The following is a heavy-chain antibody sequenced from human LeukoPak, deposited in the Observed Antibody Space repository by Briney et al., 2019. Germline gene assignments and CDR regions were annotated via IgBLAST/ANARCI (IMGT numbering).Heavy chain of an antibody. CDR1: GGSISSYY. D-gene: IGHD1-26*01. CDR2: IYYSGST. Sequence: SETLSLTCTVSGGSISSYYWSWIRQPPGKGLEWIGYIYYSGSTNYNPSLKSRVTISVDTSKNQFSLKLSSVTAADTAVYYCAREHIREDYFDYWGQGTLVTVSS. V-gene: IGHV4-59*01. J-gene: IGHJ4*02. CDR3: AREHIREDYFDY.